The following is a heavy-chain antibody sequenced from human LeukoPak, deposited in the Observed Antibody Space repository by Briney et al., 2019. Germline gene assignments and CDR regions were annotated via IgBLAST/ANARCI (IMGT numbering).Heavy chain of an antibody. D-gene: IGHD1-26*01. Sequence: SETLSLTCAVYGGSFSSYYWSWIRQPPGKGLEWIGYIYYSGSTNYNPSLKSRVTISVDTSKNQFSLKLSSVTAADTAVYYCARWLVGATPFDYWGQGTLVTVSS. V-gene: IGHV4-59*01. CDR1: GGSFSSYY. CDR2: IYYSGST. CDR3: ARWLVGATPFDY. J-gene: IGHJ4*02.